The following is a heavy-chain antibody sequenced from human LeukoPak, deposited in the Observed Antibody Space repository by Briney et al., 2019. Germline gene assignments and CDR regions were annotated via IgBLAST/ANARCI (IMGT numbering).Heavy chain of an antibody. CDR2: INGDLTNT. J-gene: IGHJ5*02. Sequence: PGGSLRLPCAASGFTFTDYWMHWVRQVAGKGLVWVSRINGDLTNTTYADSVKGRFTISRDNAKNTLYLQMNSLRAEDTAVYYCARAMPHDNWFNPWGQGSLVTVSS. V-gene: IGHV3-74*03. CDR1: GFTFTDYW. CDR3: ARAMPHDNWFNP. D-gene: IGHD2-2*01.